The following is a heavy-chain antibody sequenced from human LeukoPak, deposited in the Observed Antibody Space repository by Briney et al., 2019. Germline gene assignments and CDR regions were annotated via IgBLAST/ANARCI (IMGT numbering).Heavy chain of an antibody. CDR2: INHSGST. Sequence: SETLSLTCAVYGGSFSGYYWSWIRQPPGKGLEWIGEINHSGSTNYNPSLKSRTTISLDTSRNQFSLKLILVTAATTAVYYCAREFQGGPSDPWGQGPLVTVSS. V-gene: IGHV4-34*01. CDR3: AREFQGGPSDP. D-gene: IGHD2-15*01. J-gene: IGHJ5*02. CDR1: GGSFSGYY.